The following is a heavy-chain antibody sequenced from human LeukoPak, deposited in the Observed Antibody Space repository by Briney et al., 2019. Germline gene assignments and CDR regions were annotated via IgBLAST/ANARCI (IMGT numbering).Heavy chain of an antibody. CDR2: IRYDGSNK. D-gene: IGHD3-3*01. CDR3: AKDRGHYDFWSGYPGY. Sequence: GGSLRLSCAASGFTFSSYGMHWVRQAPGKGLEWVAFIRYDGSNKYYADSVKGRFTISRDNSKNTLYLQMNSLRAEDTAVYYCAKDRGHYDFWSGYPGYWGQGTLSPSPQ. J-gene: IGHJ4*02. V-gene: IGHV3-30*02. CDR1: GFTFSSYG.